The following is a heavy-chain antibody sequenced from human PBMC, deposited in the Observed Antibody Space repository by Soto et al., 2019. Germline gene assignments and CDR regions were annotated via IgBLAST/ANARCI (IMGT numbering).Heavy chain of an antibody. V-gene: IGHV1-18*01. CDR1: GYTFTSYG. CDR3: ARDLPTMDV. CDR2: IRAYNGNT. J-gene: IGHJ6*02. Sequence: QVQLVQSGAEVKKPGASVKVYCKASGYTFTSYGISWVRQAPGQGLEWMVWIRAYNGNTNYAQKRQGRVTMTTDTSTRPANMGLRSLRSDDTAVYYCARDLPTMDVWGQGTTVTVSS.